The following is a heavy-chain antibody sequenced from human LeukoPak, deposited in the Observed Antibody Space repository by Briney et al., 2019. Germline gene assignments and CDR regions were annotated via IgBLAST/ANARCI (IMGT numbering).Heavy chain of an antibody. D-gene: IGHD1-26*01. CDR2: ISYDGSNK. Sequence: GGSLRLSCAASGFTFSSYAMHWVRQAPGKGLEWVAVISYDGSNKYYADSVKGRFTISRDNFKNSLYLQMNSLRAEDTAVYYCARETSGSHWGQGTLVTVSS. CDR3: ARETSGSH. J-gene: IGHJ4*02. CDR1: GFTFSSYA. V-gene: IGHV3-30-3*01.